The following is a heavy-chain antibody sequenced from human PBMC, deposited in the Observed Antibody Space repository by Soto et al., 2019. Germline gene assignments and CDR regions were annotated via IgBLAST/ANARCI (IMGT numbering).Heavy chain of an antibody. CDR1: GGSVNSDNFY. D-gene: IGHD6-6*01. V-gene: IGHV4-61*01. CDR2: IYYTGST. J-gene: IGHJ4*02. CDR3: AREFSNSPEAFDS. Sequence: ETLSLTCTVSGGSVNSDNFYWSWIRQPPGRGLEWIGYIYYTGSTNYNPSLKSRVTLSIDTSRNQFSLKLSSVTPADTAVYYCAREFSNSPEAFDSWGQGSLVTVSS.